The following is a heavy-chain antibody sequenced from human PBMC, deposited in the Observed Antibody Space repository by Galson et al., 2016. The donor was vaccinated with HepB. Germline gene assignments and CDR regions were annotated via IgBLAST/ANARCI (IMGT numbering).Heavy chain of an antibody. V-gene: IGHV3-30*18. CDR3: AKDGHPSPIGGSGTFFSYYQYYYVDV. CDR1: GSTFSRCG. D-gene: IGHD3-10*01. J-gene: IGHJ6*03. Sequence: SLRLSCAASGSTFSRCGMHWVRQAPGKGLEWVAVISYDGNYKYYADSVKGRFTISRDNSKHPLYLQMNSLRAEDTAVYYCAKDGHPSPIGGSGTFFSYYQYYYVDVWGKGTTVTVSS. CDR2: ISYDGNYK.